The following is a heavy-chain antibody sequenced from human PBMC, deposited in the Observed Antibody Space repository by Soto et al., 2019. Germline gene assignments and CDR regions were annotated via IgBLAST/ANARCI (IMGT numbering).Heavy chain of an antibody. V-gene: IGHV3-30-3*01. J-gene: IGHJ5*02. CDR1: GFTFSVYA. CDR2: ISYDGSNK. D-gene: IGHD2-15*01. CDR3: ARDQCSGGSCNFFDP. Sequence: SLRLSCAASGFTFSVYAMHWVRQAPGKGLEWVAVISYDGSNKYYADSVKGRFTISRDNSKNTLYLQMNSLRAEDTAVYYCARDQCSGGSCNFFDPWGQGTLVTVSS.